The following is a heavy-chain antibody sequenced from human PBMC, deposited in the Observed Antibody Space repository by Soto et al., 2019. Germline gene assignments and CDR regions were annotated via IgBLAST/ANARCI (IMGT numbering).Heavy chain of an antibody. V-gene: IGHV4-34*01. CDR2: INHSGST. J-gene: IGHJ4*02. CDR1: GGSFSGYY. CDR3: ARGDLKNSDY. Sequence: QVQLQQWGAGLLKPSETLSLTCAVYGGSFSGYYWSWIRQPPGKGLEWIGEINHSGSTNYNPSLKIRVTISVDTSKSQFSLKLSSVTAADTAVYFCARGDLKNSDYWGQGTLVTVSS.